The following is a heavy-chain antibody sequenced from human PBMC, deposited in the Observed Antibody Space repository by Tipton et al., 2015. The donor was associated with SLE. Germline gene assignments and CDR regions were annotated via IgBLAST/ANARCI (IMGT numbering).Heavy chain of an antibody. CDR1: GGSFSGYY. V-gene: IGHV4-34*01. Sequence: LRLSCAVYGGSFSGYYWSWIRQPPGKGLEWIGEINHSGSTNYNPSLKSRVTISVDTSKNQFSLKLSSVTAADTAVYYCARGARDGYRYYFDYWGQGTLVTVSS. CDR3: ARGARDGYRYYFDY. D-gene: IGHD5-24*01. J-gene: IGHJ4*02. CDR2: INHSGST.